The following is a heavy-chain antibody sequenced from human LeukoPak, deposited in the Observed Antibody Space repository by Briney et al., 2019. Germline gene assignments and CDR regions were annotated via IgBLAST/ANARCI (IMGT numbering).Heavy chain of an antibody. CDR2: IWYDGSNK. Sequence: PGRSLRLSCAASGFTFSSYGMHWVRQAPGKGLEWVAVIWYDGSNKYYADSVKGRFIISRDNSKNTLYLQMNSLRAEDTAVYYCARVDLVMVRGVIIEYYFDYWGQGTLVTVSS. D-gene: IGHD3-10*01. CDR3: ARVDLVMVRGVIIEYYFDY. CDR1: GFTFSSYG. J-gene: IGHJ4*02. V-gene: IGHV3-30*19.